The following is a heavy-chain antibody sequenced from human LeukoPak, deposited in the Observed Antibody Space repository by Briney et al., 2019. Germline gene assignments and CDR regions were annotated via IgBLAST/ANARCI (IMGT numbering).Heavy chain of an antibody. CDR1: GYSFATYS. CDR2: IYPGASDS. V-gene: IGHV5-51*01. Sequence: GESLKISCKGSGYSFATYSVAWVRQVPGKGLDWMGIIYPGASDSRYSPSFQGQVTISADKSISTAYLQWSSLKASDTAMYYCARRRDLYSGSYYPFDYWGQGTLVTVSS. D-gene: IGHD1-26*01. J-gene: IGHJ4*02. CDR3: ARRRDLYSGSYYPFDY.